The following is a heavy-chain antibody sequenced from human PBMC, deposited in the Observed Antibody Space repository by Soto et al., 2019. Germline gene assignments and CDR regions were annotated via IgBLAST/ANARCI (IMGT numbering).Heavy chain of an antibody. CDR3: AKDRIAAAGTHWFDP. D-gene: IGHD6-13*01. CDR1: GFTFSSYA. CDR2: ISGIGGST. Sequence: GGSLRLSCAASGFTFSSYAMSWVRQAPGKGLEWVSAISGIGGSTYYADSVKGRFTISRDNSKNTLYLQMNSLRAEDTAVYYCAKDRIAAAGTHWFDPWGQGTLVTVSS. V-gene: IGHV3-23*01. J-gene: IGHJ5*02.